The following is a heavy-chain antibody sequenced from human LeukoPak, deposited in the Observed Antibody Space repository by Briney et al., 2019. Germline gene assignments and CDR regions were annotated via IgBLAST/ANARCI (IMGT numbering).Heavy chain of an antibody. CDR3: AKILNPHAFDI. CDR1: GFTFDDYA. V-gene: IGHV3-43*02. CDR2: VTANGGGT. J-gene: IGHJ3*02. D-gene: IGHD1-14*01. Sequence: GGSLRLSCAASGFTFDDYAMHWVRQAPGKGPGWVSYVTANGGGTYYADSVKGRFVISRDNSKNSLYLQMNILRPEDTALYYCAKILNPHAFDICGQGTMVTVSS.